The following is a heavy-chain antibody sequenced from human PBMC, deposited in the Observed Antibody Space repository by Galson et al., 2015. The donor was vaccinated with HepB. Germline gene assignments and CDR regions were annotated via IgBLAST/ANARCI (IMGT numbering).Heavy chain of an antibody. J-gene: IGHJ4*02. CDR2: IYYSGST. Sequence: ETLSLTCTVSGGSISSSSYYWGWIRQPPGKGLEWIGSIYYSGSTYYNPSLKSRVTISVETSKNQFSLKLSSVTAADTAVYYCANGLGERWLQWEFDYWGQGTLVTVSS. V-gene: IGHV4-39*01. D-gene: IGHD5-24*01. CDR1: GGSISSSSYY. CDR3: ANGLGERWLQWEFDY.